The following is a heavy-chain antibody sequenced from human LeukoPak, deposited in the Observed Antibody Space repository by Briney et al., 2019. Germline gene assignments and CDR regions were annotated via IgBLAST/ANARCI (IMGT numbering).Heavy chain of an antibody. CDR1: GYTFTSYG. D-gene: IGHD1-26*01. V-gene: IGHV1-18*01. CDR3: ARDGGSYSGSARAWFDP. Sequence: ASVKVSCKASGYTFTSYGISWVRQAPGQGLEWMGWISAYNGNTDYAQKLQGRVTMTIDTSTSTDTSTSTAYMELRSLRSDDTAVYYCARDGGSYSGSARAWFDPWGQGTLVTVSS. J-gene: IGHJ5*02. CDR2: ISAYNGNT.